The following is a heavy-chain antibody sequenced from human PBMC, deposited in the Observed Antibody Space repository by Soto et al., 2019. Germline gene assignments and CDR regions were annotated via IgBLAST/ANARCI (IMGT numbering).Heavy chain of an antibody. D-gene: IGHD3-22*01. CDR3: ARGGYYDSSGYFSY. Sequence: SETLSLTCTVSGGSITSSEYYWAWIRQPPGKGLQFVGTIYYSGSSYSNPSLKSRVTISVDTSKNQFSLKLSSVTAADTAVYYCARGGYYDSSGYFSYWGQGTLVTVSS. CDR2: IYYSGSS. V-gene: IGHV4-39*07. J-gene: IGHJ4*02. CDR1: GGSITSSEYY.